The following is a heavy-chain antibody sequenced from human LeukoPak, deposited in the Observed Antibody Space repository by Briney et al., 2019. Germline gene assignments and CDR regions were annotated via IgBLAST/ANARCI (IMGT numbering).Heavy chain of an antibody. Sequence: ASVKVSCKASGGTFSSYAISWVRQAPGQGLEWMGIINPSGGSTSYAQKFQGRVTMTRDTSTSTVYMELSSLRSEDTAVYYCARGEWELLNWGQGTLVTVSS. CDR3: ARGEWELLN. CDR1: GGTFSSYA. J-gene: IGHJ4*02. D-gene: IGHD1-26*01. V-gene: IGHV1-46*01. CDR2: INPSGGST.